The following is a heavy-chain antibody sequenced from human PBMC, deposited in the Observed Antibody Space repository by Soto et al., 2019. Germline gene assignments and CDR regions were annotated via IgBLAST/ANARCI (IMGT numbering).Heavy chain of an antibody. Sequence: EVQVLESGGGLVQPGGSLRLSCAASGFTFNTCAMSWVRLAPGKGLEWVSGIDESGGDTFYADSVKGRFTISRDNSKDTLYLQMNNLRAEDTALYYCAKEGPERRANFDCWGQGTLVTVSS. CDR1: GFTFNTCA. CDR3: AKEGPERRANFDC. CDR2: IDESGGDT. J-gene: IGHJ4*02. V-gene: IGHV3-23*01. D-gene: IGHD1-1*01.